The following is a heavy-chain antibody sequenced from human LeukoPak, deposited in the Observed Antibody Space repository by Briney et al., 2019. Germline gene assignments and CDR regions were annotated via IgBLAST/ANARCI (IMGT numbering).Heavy chain of an antibody. CDR1: GGXISSYY. D-gene: IGHD6-19*01. Sequence: PSETLSLTCTVSGGXISSYYWSWIRQPPGKGLEWIGYIYYSGSTNYNPSLKSRVTISVDTSKNQFSLKLSSVTAADTAVYYCARARDWLVPYWGQGTLVTVSS. CDR2: IYYSGST. V-gene: IGHV4-59*12. CDR3: ARARDWLVPY. J-gene: IGHJ1*01.